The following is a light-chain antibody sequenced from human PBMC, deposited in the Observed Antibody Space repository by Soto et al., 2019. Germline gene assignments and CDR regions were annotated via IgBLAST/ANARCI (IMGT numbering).Light chain of an antibody. CDR2: GAS. Sequence: PGERATLSCRASQTVTRNYLAWHQQKPGQTPRLLVYGASSRATGIPDRFSGSGSGTDFTLTISRLEPEDFAVYYCQQHGSSPITVGQGTRLEIK. V-gene: IGKV3-20*01. CDR1: QTVTRNY. CDR3: QQHGSSPIT. J-gene: IGKJ5*01.